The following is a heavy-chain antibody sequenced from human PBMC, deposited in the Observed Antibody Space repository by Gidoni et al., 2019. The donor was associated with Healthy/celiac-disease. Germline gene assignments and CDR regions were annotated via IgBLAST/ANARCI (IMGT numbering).Heavy chain of an antibody. CDR1: GGTFSSYA. CDR2: IIPICGTA. CDR3: ARGNGYYEGPGQNGAFDI. Sequence: QVQLVQSGAEVKKPGSSVKVSCKASGGTFSSYAISWVRQAPGQGLEWMGGIIPICGTANYAQKFQGRVTITADKSTSTAYMELSSLRSEDTAVYYCARGNGYYEGPGQNGAFDIWGQGTMVTVSS. V-gene: IGHV1-69*06. D-gene: IGHD3-22*01. J-gene: IGHJ3*02.